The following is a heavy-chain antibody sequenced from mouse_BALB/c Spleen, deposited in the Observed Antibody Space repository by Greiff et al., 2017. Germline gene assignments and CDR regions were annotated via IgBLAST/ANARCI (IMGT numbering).Heavy chain of an antibody. CDR3: AREGYYYYGSSPFAY. CDR2: ISYDGSN. V-gene: IGHV3-6*02. D-gene: IGHD1-1*01. Sequence: DVHLVESGPGLVKPSQSLSLTCSVTGYSITSGYYWNWIRQFPGNKLEWMGYISYDGSNNYNPSLKNRISITRDTSKNQFFLKLNSVTTEDTATYYCAREGYYYYGSSPFAYWGQGTLVTVSA. J-gene: IGHJ3*01. CDR1: GYSITSGYY.